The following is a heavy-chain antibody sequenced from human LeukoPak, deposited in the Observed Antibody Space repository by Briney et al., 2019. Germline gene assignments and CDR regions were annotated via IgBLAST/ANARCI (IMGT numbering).Heavy chain of an antibody. J-gene: IGHJ5*02. CDR1: GFTFSSYS. Sequence: PGGSLRLSCAASGFTFSSYSMNWVRQAPGKGLEWVSSISSSSSYIYYADSVKGRFTISRDNAKNSLYLQMNSLRAEDTALYYCAKGSSYYDSSEPQYNWFDPWGQGTLVTVSS. D-gene: IGHD3-22*01. CDR3: AKGSSYYDSSEPQYNWFDP. V-gene: IGHV3-21*04. CDR2: ISSSSSYI.